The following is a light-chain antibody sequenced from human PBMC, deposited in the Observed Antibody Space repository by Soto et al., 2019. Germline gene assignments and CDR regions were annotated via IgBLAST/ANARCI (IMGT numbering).Light chain of an antibody. CDR2: GAS. J-gene: IGKJ1*01. CDR1: QSVSSN. V-gene: IGKV3-15*01. CDR3: QQYSNWWT. Sequence: EIVMTQSPATLSVSPGERVTLSCRASQSVSSNLAWYQQKPGQAPRLLIYGASTRATGIPARFSGSGSGTEFTLTISSLQSEDFAVYYCQQYSNWWTFGLGTKVEIK.